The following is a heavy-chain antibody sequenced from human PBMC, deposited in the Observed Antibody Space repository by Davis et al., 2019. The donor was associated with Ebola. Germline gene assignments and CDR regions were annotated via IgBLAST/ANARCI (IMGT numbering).Heavy chain of an antibody. CDR2: ISSSGSTI. Sequence: GGSLRLSCAASGFTFSSYAMNWVRQAPGKGLEWVSYISSSGSTIYYADSVKGRFTISRDNAKNSLYLQMNSLRAEDTAVYYCSGGIYYYYGMDVWGQGTTVTVSS. J-gene: IGHJ6*02. CDR3: SGGIYYYYGMDV. V-gene: IGHV3-48*03. CDR1: GFTFSSYA. D-gene: IGHD3-16*01.